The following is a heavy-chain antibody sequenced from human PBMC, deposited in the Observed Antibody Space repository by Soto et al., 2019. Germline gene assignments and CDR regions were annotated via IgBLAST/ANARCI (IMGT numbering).Heavy chain of an antibody. D-gene: IGHD3-10*01. CDR1: GYSISSGYY. J-gene: IGHJ4*02. Sequence: SETLSLTCAVSGYSISSGYYWGWIRQPPGKGLEWIGSIYHSGSTYYNPSLKSRVTISVDTSKNQFSLKLSSVTAADTAVYYCAREGVTMVRGVTGSLYWGQGTLVTVSS. CDR2: IYHSGST. V-gene: IGHV4-38-2*02. CDR3: AREGVTMVRGVTGSLY.